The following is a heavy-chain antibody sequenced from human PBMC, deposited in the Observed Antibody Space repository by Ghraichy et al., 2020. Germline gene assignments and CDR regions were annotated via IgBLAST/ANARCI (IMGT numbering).Heavy chain of an antibody. CDR1: GYTFTAYY. D-gene: IGHD4-23*01. J-gene: IGHJ5*02. CDR3: ARVDDYGGKNWFDP. V-gene: IGHV1-2*06. CDR2: INLASGGT. Sequence: ASVKVSCKASGYTFTAYYMHWVRQAPGQGLEWMGRINLASGGTNYAQKFQGRVTVTRDTSISTGYMELRGLRSDDTAVYYCARVDDYGGKNWFDPWGQGTLVTVSS.